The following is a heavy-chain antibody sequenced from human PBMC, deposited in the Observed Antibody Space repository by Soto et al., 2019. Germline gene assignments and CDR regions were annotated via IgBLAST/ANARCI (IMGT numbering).Heavy chain of an antibody. V-gene: IGHV4-39*02. CDR2: IYYSGST. Sequence: LSLTCTVSGRFISSSTYYWGWIRQPPGRGLEWIGNIYYSGSTYYNPSLKSRVTISVDTSKNHFSLSLTSVTAADTAVYYCATDYGDYYFDSWGQGTLVTGSS. D-gene: IGHD4-17*01. CDR1: GRFISSSTYY. CDR3: ATDYGDYYFDS. J-gene: IGHJ4*02.